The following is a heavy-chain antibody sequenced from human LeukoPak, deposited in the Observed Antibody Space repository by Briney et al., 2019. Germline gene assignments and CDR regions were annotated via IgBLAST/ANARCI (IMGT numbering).Heavy chain of an antibody. D-gene: IGHD6-13*01. V-gene: IGHV1-18*01. Sequence: ASVKVSCKTSGYIFNIHGISWVRQAPGQGLEWIGWISAYSGKSDSTQKLQGRVTLTTDTSTSTAYMELRSLRSDDTAVYYCAREGYSLWGSNWFDPWGQGTLVTVSS. CDR1: GYIFNIHG. CDR2: ISAYSGKS. CDR3: AREGYSLWGSNWFDP. J-gene: IGHJ5*02.